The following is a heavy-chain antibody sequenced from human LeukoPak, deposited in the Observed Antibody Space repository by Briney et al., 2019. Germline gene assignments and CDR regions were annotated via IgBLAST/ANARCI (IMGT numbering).Heavy chain of an antibody. J-gene: IGHJ2*01. Sequence: SETLCLTCTVSGGSISNYYWSWIRQPPGMGLEYIGYIYYTGSTSYNPSLKSRVTISVDTSKSQFTLKLNSVTAADTAVYYCARKDSSGWYAWYFDLWGRGTLVTVSS. V-gene: IGHV4-59*08. D-gene: IGHD6-19*01. CDR1: GGSISNYY. CDR3: ARKDSSGWYAWYFDL. CDR2: IYYTGST.